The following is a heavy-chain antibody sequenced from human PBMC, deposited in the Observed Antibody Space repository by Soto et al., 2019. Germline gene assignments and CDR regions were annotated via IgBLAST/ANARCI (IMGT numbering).Heavy chain of an antibody. D-gene: IGHD3-3*01. J-gene: IGHJ6*01. Sequence: PSQTLSLTCALSGDSVSSNSTAWNWIRQSPSRGLEWLGRTYYRSKWYNDYAASVKSRITINPDTSKNQFSLQLNSVTPEDTAVYYCAGIVGITIFRVVINGYFYGIDVYGELTTFPVSP. V-gene: IGHV6-1*01. CDR1: GDSVSSNSTA. CDR3: AGIVGITIFRVVINGYFYGIDV. CDR2: TYYRSKWYN.